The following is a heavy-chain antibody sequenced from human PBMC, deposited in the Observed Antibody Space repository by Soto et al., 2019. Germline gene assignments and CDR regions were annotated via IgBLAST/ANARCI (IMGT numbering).Heavy chain of an antibody. CDR3: ARVSGTLERYSDLDY. J-gene: IGHJ4*02. CDR2: ISPRSDYI. D-gene: IGHD1-1*01. Sequence: VQLVESGGGLVQPGGSLRLSCAASGCIFSSYSMNWVRQAPGKGLEWVSSISPRSDYIYFAASMRGRFTISRDNAQNSLYLQMNNLRAEDTAVYHCARVSGTLERYSDLDYWGQGTLVTVSS. CDR1: GCIFSSYS. V-gene: IGHV3-21*01.